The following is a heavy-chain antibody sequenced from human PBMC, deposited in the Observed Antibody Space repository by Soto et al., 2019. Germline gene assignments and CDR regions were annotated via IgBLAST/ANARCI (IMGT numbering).Heavy chain of an antibody. V-gene: IGHV4-61*01. CDR2: IYYSGST. J-gene: IGHJ4*02. CDR1: GGSVSSGSYY. Sequence: SETLSLTCTVSGGSVSSGSYYWSWIRQPPGKGLEWIGYIYYSGSTNCNPSLKSRVTISVDTSKNQFSLKLSSVTAADTAVYYCARGVSYDILTGYPIHYFDYWGQGTLVTVSS. CDR3: ARGVSYDILTGYPIHYFDY. D-gene: IGHD3-9*01.